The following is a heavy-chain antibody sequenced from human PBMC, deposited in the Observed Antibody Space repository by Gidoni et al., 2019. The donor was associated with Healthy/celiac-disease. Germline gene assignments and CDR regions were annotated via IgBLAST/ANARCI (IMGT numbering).Heavy chain of an antibody. Sequence: QVQLQESGPGLVKPSETLSLTGTVSGGSISSYYWSWIRQPPGKGLEWIGYIYYSGSTHYNPSLKSRVTISVDPSKNQFSLKLSSVTAADTAVYYCARVGTIFGVVGSFDYWGQGTLVTVSS. CDR1: GGSISSYY. CDR2: IYYSGST. D-gene: IGHD3-3*01. CDR3: ARVGTIFGVVGSFDY. J-gene: IGHJ4*02. V-gene: IGHV4-59*01.